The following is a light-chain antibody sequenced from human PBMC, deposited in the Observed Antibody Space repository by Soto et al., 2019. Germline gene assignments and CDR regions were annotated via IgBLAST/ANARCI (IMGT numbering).Light chain of an antibody. V-gene: IGKV2-28*01. CDR1: QSLLHSNGYNY. J-gene: IGKJ2*01. Sequence: DIVMTQAPLSLPVTPGEPASISCRSSQSLLHSNGYNYLDWYLQKPGQSPQLLIYLGSNRASGVPDMFSGSGSGTDFTLKISRLEAEYVGVYHRMQALQWYTFGQGTKVEIK. CDR3: MQALQWYT. CDR2: LGS.